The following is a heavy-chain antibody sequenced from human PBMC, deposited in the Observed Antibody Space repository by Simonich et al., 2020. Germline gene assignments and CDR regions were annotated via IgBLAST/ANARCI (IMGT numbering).Heavy chain of an antibody. Sequence: QLQLQESGPGLVKPSETLSLTCTVSGGSISSSSYYWGWIRQPPGKGLGWIGSIYYSGSTYYTPSLKSRVTISVDTSKNQFSLKLSSVTAADTAVYYCARWAYSSSYFDYWGQGTLVTVSS. V-gene: IGHV4-39*01. J-gene: IGHJ4*02. CDR2: IYYSGST. D-gene: IGHD6-6*01. CDR1: GGSISSSSYY. CDR3: ARWAYSSSYFDY.